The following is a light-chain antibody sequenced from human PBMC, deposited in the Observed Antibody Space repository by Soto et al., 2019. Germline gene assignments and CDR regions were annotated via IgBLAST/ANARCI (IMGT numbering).Light chain of an antibody. CDR2: DFS. CDR3: CSYTGSLVV. V-gene: IGLV2-11*01. CDR1: SSHVGRYSY. J-gene: IGLJ2*01. Sequence: QSALTQPRPVSGSPGQSVTISCTGSSSHVGRYSYVSWYQHHPGKVPKVIISDFSKRPSGVSDRFSGSKSGNTASLTISGLQAEDEADYYCCSYTGSLVVFGGGTKLTVL.